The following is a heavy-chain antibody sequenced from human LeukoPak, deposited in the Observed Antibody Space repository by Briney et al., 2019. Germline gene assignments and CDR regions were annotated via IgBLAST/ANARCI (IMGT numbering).Heavy chain of an antibody. D-gene: IGHD5-24*01. CDR2: INGDGRST. V-gene: IGHV3-74*01. CDR3: ARDTRYGDGYKY. J-gene: IGHJ4*02. CDR1: GFTFRSYW. Sequence: PGGCLRLSCAASGFTFRSYWMHWVRQAPGKGLVWVSRINGDGRSTSYEDSVKGRFTISRDNAKMTLYLQMKSLRAEDTAVYYCARDTRYGDGYKYWGQGTLVTAS.